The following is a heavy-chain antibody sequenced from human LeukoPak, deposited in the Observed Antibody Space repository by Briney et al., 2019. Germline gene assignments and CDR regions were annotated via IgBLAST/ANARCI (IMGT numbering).Heavy chain of an antibody. J-gene: IGHJ4*01. CDR2: ISSSGSTT. CDR1: GFTFSSYE. Sequence: SGGSLRLSYAASGFTFSSYEMNWVRQAPGKGLEWVSYISSSGSTTYYADSVKGRFTISRDNAKNSLSLQMNSLRAEDTAVYYCARDPATVAGTPNFDYWGHGTLVTVSS. CDR3: ARDPATVAGTPNFDY. V-gene: IGHV3-48*03. D-gene: IGHD6-19*01.